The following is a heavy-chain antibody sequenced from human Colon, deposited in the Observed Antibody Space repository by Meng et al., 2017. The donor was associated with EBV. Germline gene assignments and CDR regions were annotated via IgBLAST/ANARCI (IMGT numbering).Heavy chain of an antibody. CDR2: ISTNTGTP. CDR3: ARGGNFDP. D-gene: IGHD2/OR15-2a*01. CDR1: GYTFSTYT. Sequence: RLVQSGSDLKKPGASVKGSCKASGYTFSTYTINWVRQAHGRGLEWMGWISTNTGTPTYTQGFTGRFVFSLDTSVSTAYLQISSLKAEDTAVYYCARGGNFDPWGQGTLVTVSS. J-gene: IGHJ5*02. V-gene: IGHV7-4-1*02.